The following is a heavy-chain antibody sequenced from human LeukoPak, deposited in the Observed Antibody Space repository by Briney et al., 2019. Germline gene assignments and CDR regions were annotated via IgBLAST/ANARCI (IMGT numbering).Heavy chain of an antibody. CDR1: GFTFSTYA. CDR2: ISSNFNYI. D-gene: IGHD6-13*01. Sequence: PGGSLRLSCAASGFTFSTYAMNWVRQAPGKGLEWVSSISSNFNYIHYADSVKGRFTISRDNAKNSLYLQMSSLRAEDTAVYYCARRNSDYSSSWHFNDYWGQGTLVTVSS. V-gene: IGHV3-21*01. CDR3: ARRNSDYSSSWHFNDY. J-gene: IGHJ4*02.